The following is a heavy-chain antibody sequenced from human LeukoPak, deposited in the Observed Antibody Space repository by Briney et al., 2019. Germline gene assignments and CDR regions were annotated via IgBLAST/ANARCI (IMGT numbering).Heavy chain of an antibody. CDR2: IYYSGST. CDR1: GGSISSDDYY. V-gene: IGHV4-30-4*08. D-gene: IGHD3-22*01. J-gene: IGHJ4*02. CDR3: ARELISYGTYYYDSSGLNY. Sequence: SQTLSLTCTASGGSISSDDYYWSWIRQPPGTGLEWIGYIYYSGSTYYNPSLKSRVTISVDTSKNQFSLKLSSVTAADTAVYYCARELISYGTYYYDSSGLNYWGQGTLVTVSS.